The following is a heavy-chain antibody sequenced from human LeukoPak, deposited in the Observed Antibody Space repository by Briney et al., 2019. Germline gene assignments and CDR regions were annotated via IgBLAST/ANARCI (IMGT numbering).Heavy chain of an antibody. D-gene: IGHD2/OR15-2a*01. J-gene: IGHJ5*02. CDR1: GGSISSSSYY. V-gene: IGHV4-39*07. CDR3: ARDEANFYPTVGWFDP. Sequence: SETLSLTCTVSGGSISSSSYYWGWIRQPPGKGLEWIGSIYYSGSTYYNPSLKSRVTISVDTSKNQFSLKLSSVSAADTAVYYCARDEANFYPTVGWFDPWGQGTLVTVSS. CDR2: IYYSGST.